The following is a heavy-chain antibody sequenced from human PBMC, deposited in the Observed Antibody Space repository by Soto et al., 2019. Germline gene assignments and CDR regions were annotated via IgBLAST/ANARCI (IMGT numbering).Heavy chain of an antibody. Sequence: GGSLRLSCAASGFTFDDYAMHWVRQAPGKGLEWVSGISWNSGSIGYADSVKGRFTISRDNAKNSLYLQMNSLRAEDTALYYCAKGSIAARPLWFDPWGQGTLVTVSS. CDR1: GFTFDDYA. V-gene: IGHV3-9*01. D-gene: IGHD6-6*01. J-gene: IGHJ5*02. CDR2: ISWNSGSI. CDR3: AKGSIAARPLWFDP.